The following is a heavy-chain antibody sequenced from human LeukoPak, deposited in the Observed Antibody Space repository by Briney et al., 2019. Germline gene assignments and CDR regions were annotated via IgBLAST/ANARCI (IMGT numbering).Heavy chain of an antibody. Sequence: SETLSLTCTVSGGSISSSSYYWGWIRQPPRKGLEWIGSIYYSGSTYYNPSLKSRVTISVDTSKNQFSLKLSSLTAADTAVHYCARWNYDISTGHRYSDYWGQGTLVIVSS. CDR1: GGSISSSSYY. CDR3: ARWNYDISTGHRYSDY. J-gene: IGHJ4*02. D-gene: IGHD3-9*01. V-gene: IGHV4-39*07. CDR2: IYYSGST.